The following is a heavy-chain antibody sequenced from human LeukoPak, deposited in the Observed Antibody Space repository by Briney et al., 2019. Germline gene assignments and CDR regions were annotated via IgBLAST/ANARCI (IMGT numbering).Heavy chain of an antibody. J-gene: IGHJ4*02. Sequence: GGSLRLSCAASGFTFSSYGMSWVRQAPGKGLEWVSAISGSGGSTYYADSVKGRFTISRDNSKNTLYLQMNSLRAEDTAVYYCAKDLNSYGSHYFDYWGQGTLVTVSS. CDR2: ISGSGGST. CDR3: AKDLNSYGSHYFDY. CDR1: GFTFSSYG. D-gene: IGHD5-18*01. V-gene: IGHV3-23*01.